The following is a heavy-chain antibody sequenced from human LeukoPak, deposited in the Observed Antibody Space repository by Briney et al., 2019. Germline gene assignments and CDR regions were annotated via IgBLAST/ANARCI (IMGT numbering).Heavy chain of an antibody. V-gene: IGHV3-11*04. CDR2: ISSSGSTI. J-gene: IGHJ4*02. D-gene: IGHD5-18*01. CDR3: ARDQPIGYNYGYPFDN. Sequence: GGSLRLSCAASGFTFSDYYMSWIRQAPGRGLEWVSYISSSGSTIYYADSVKGRFTISRDNAKNSLYLQMNNLRVEDTAVYYCARDQPIGYNYGYPFDNWGQGTLVTVSS. CDR1: GFTFSDYY.